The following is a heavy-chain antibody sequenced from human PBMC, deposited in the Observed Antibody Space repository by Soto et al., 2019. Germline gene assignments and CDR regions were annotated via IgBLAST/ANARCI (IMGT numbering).Heavy chain of an antibody. CDR2: IYPGDSDT. Sequence: GESLKIYCKGSGYSFSNFWIGWVRQMPGKGLEWMGIIYPGDSDTRYSPSFQGQVTISADKSISTAYLQWSSLKASDTAMYYCARLTRKVEAAGTLYFHYWGEGNLVTVSS. V-gene: IGHV5-51*01. J-gene: IGHJ4*02. D-gene: IGHD6-13*01. CDR3: ARLTRKVEAAGTLYFHY. CDR1: GYSFSNFW.